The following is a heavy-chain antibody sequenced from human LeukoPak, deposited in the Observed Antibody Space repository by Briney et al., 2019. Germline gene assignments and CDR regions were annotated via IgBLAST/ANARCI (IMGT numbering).Heavy chain of an antibody. CDR3: ARGTYSSGRKFYYYYYYLDV. CDR2: SSYSGSP. CDR1: GASISGYL. V-gene: IGHV4-59*01. D-gene: IGHD6-19*01. Sequence: SETLSLTCTVSGASISGYLWTWIRQPPGKGLEWIAYSSYSGSPNYNPSLKSRVTTSVDMSKNQFSLKLSSVTPADTAVYYCARGTYSSGRKFYYYYYYLDVWGKGTTVTISS. J-gene: IGHJ6*03.